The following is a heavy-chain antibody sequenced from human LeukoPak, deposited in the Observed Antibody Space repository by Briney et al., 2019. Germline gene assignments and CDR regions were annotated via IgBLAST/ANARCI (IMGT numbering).Heavy chain of an antibody. J-gene: IGHJ6*04. D-gene: IGHD2-2*01. CDR2: ISAYNGNT. Sequence: ASVKVFCKASGYTFTSYGISWVRQAPGQGLEWMGWISAYNGNTNYAQKLQGRVTMTTDTSTSTAYMELRSLRSDDTAVYYCARGCSSTSCYWNYYYYGMDVWGKGTTVTVSS. V-gene: IGHV1-18*04. CDR1: GYTFTSYG. CDR3: ARGCSSTSCYWNYYYYGMDV.